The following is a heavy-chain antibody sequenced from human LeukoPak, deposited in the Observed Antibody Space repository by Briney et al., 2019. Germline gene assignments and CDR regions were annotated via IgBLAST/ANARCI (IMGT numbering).Heavy chain of an antibody. D-gene: IGHD6-19*01. CDR3: ATDSYSSGWYYFDY. J-gene: IGHJ4*02. V-gene: IGHV1-24*01. Sequence: ASVKVSCKVSGYTLTELSMHWVRQAPGKGLEWMGGFDPEDGETIYAQKFQGRVTMTEDTSTDTAYMELGSLRSEDTAVYYCATDSYSSGWYYFDYWGQGTLVTVSS. CDR2: FDPEDGET. CDR1: GYTLTELS.